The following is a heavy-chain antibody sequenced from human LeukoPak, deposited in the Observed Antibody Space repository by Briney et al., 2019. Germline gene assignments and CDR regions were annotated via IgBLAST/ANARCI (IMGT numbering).Heavy chain of an antibody. V-gene: IGHV5-51*01. CDR2: IYPGDSDT. D-gene: IGHD5-12*01. CDR1: GYSFTSYW. J-gene: IGHJ6*02. CDR3: ARSLRGYSGYDFPYYYYYGMDV. Sequence: GESLKISCKGSGYSFTSYWIGWVRQMPGKGLEWMGIIYPGDSDTRYSPSFQGQVTISADKSISTAYPQWSSLKASDTAMYYCARSLRGYSGYDFPYYYYYGMDVWGQGTTVTVSS.